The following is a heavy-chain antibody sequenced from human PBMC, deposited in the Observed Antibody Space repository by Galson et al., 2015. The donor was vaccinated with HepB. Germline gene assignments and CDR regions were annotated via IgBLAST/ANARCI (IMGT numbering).Heavy chain of an antibody. CDR1: GYTFTSYG. V-gene: IGHV1-18*01. D-gene: IGHD1-1*01. CDR2: ISAYNGNT. J-gene: IGHJ4*02. Sequence: SCKASGYTFTSYGISWVRQAPGQGLEWMGWISAYNGNTDYAQKLQGSVTMTTDTSTSTAYMELRSLRSDDKAVYYCARDYHPDNWNGLGYWGQGTLVTVSS. CDR3: ARDYHPDNWNGLGY.